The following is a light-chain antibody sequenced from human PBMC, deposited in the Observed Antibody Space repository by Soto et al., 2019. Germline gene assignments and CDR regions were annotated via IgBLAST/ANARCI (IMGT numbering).Light chain of an antibody. J-gene: IGKJ1*01. CDR2: WAS. V-gene: IGKV4-1*01. CDR3: QQYFSFPWT. Sequence: DIVMTQSPDSLAVSLDERSTINCKSGQSDLYSSNNKNYLAWYQQRPGQPPNLLIYWASTRESGVPDRFSGSGSGTDFTLTISNLQAEDVAIYYCQQYFSFPWTFGQGTKVEIK. CDR1: QSDLYSSNNKNY.